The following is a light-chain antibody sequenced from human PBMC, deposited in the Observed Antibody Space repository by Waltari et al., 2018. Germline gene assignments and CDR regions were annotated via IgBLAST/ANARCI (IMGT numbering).Light chain of an antibody. CDR3: SSQSSNDVVL. Sequence: QSALTQPASDSRSPGQSVTILRAVTSNDVGCYSSVPWYQEHPGQSPRVIIYDVSDRPSGVSDRFSGSKSGNTASLTISGLQAEDEADYYCSSQSSNDVVLFGGGTKLTVL. CDR2: DVS. J-gene: IGLJ2*01. CDR1: SNDVGCYSS. V-gene: IGLV2-14*01.